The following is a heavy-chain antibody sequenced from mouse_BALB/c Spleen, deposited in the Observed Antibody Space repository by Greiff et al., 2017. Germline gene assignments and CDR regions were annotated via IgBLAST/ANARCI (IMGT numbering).Heavy chain of an antibody. CDR2: IYPGDGDT. CDR1: GYAFSSYW. D-gene: IGHD2-4*01. J-gene: IGHJ4*01. V-gene: IGHV1-80*01. CDR3: ARRDYDYEGYAMDY. Sequence: VQLQQSGAELVRPGSSVKISCKASGYAFSSYWMNWVKQRPGQGLEWIGQIYPGDGDTNYNGKFKGKATLTADKSSSTAYMQLSSLTSEDSAVYYCARRDYDYEGYAMDYWGQGTSVTVSS.